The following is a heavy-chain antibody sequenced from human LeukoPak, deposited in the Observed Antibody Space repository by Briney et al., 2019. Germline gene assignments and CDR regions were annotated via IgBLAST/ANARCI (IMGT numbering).Heavy chain of an antibody. CDR1: GFIFTDYW. CDR2: IKEDGSEK. D-gene: IGHD2-2*01. CDR3: AKGRGRKFQRDIVVVPAAAVTGTTGDAFDI. Sequence: PGGSLRLSCAASGFIFTDYWMYWVRQAPGKGLAWVANIKEDGSEKNYVDSVKGRFTISRDNSKNTLYLQMNSLRAEDTAVYYCAKGRGRKFQRDIVVVPAAAVTGTTGDAFDIWGQGTMVTVSS. J-gene: IGHJ3*02. V-gene: IGHV3-7*01.